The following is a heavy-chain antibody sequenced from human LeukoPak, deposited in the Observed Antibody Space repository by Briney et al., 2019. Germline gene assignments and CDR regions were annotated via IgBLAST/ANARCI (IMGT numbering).Heavy chain of an antibody. V-gene: IGHV4-39*07. Sequence: SETLSLTCTVSSGSISTSNYYWGWVRQPPGKALEWIGNIFYSGSTYYNPSLKSRVTISVDTSKNQFSLKLSSVTAADTAVYYCARGRWAHRYGTRGANWFDPWGQGTLVTVSS. CDR1: SGSISTSNYY. CDR3: ARGRWAHRYGTRGANWFDP. CDR2: IFYSGST. D-gene: IGHD5-18*01. J-gene: IGHJ5*02.